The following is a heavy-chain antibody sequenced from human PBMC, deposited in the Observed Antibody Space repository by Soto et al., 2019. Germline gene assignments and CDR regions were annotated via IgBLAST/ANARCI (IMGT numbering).Heavy chain of an antibody. CDR3: ARRSSGWYFDY. CDR1: GFTYSTYT. CDR2: ISYDGNNK. D-gene: IGHD6-19*01. Sequence: GGSLRLSCAASGFTYSTYTMHWVRQAPGKGLEWVAVISYDGNNKFYADSVKGRFTISRDNSKNTLYLQMNSLRAEDTAVYYCARRSSGWYFDYWGQGTLVTVSS. V-gene: IGHV3-30-3*01. J-gene: IGHJ4*02.